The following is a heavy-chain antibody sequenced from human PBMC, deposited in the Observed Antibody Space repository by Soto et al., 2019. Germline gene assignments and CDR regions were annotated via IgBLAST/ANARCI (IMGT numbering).Heavy chain of an antibody. CDR2: LKGDGITA. V-gene: IGHV3-74*01. D-gene: IGHD1-26*01. CDR3: ARGAFGAYYFDY. CDR1: GFPFSSYW. J-gene: IGHJ4*02. Sequence: EVQLVESGGGLVQPGGSLRLSCAASGFPFSSYWIHWVRQAPGKGLEWVSRLKGDGITANYADSVKGRFTISRDNAKNTVYLQVNSLRAEDTAVYYCARGAFGAYYFDYWGQETLVTVSS.